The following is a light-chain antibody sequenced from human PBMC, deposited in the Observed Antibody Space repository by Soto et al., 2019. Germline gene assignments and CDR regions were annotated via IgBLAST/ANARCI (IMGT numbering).Light chain of an antibody. J-gene: IGKJ1*01. V-gene: IGKV1-17*01. Sequence: DIQMTQSPSSLSASVGDRVTITCRASQDIRIDLGWYQQKPGTAPKRLIYGATGLQRGVPSRFSGSGSGTEFTLTISSLQPEDFATYYCLQHNDYPWTFGPGTKVE. CDR1: QDIRID. CDR3: LQHNDYPWT. CDR2: GAT.